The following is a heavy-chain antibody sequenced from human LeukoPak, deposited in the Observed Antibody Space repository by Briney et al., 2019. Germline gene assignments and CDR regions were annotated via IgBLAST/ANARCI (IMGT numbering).Heavy chain of an antibody. Sequence: GGSLRLSCAASGFTVSSNYMSWVRQAPGKGLEWVSVIYSGGSTYYADSVKGRFTISRDNSKNTLYLQMNSLRAEDTAVYYCARDSYYGSGSYYNWGQGTLVTVSS. CDR2: IYSGGST. V-gene: IGHV3-53*01. CDR3: ARDSYYGSGSYYN. D-gene: IGHD3-10*01. CDR1: GFTVSSNY. J-gene: IGHJ4*02.